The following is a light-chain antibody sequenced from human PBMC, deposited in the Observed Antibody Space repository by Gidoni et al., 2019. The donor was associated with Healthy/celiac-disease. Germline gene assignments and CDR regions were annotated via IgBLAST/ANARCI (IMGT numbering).Light chain of an antibody. V-gene: IGLV3-19*01. CDR1: SLRSYY. J-gene: IGLJ2*01. CDR2: GKN. Sequence: SSELTQDPAVSVALGQTVRITCQGDSLRSYYASWYQQKPGQAPVLVIYGKNNRPSGIPDRFSGSSSGNTASLTIPGAQAEDEADYSCNTRDSSGNHVVFGGGTKLTVL. CDR3: NTRDSSGNHVV.